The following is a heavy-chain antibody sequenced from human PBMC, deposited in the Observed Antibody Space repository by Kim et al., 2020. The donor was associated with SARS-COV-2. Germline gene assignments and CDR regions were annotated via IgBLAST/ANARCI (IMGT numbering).Heavy chain of an antibody. J-gene: IGHJ6*03. V-gene: IGHV1-8*01. CDR3: ACLGWGYSSSWFGYDYYMDV. CDR1: GYTFISYD. CDR2: MNPNSGNT. Sequence: ASVNVSCKASGYTFISYDINWVRQATGQGLEWMGWMNPNSGNTGYAQKFQGRVTMPRNTSISAAYMELSSLKSEDTAVYYCACLGWGYSSSWFGYDYYMDVGGKGTADPLS. D-gene: IGHD6-13*01.